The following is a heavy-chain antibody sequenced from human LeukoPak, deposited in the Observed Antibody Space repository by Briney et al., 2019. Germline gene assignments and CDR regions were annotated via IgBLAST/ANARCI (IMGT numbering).Heavy chain of an antibody. D-gene: IGHD3-10*01. J-gene: IGHJ4*02. Sequence: ASVKVSCKASGYTFTSYAMHWVRQAPGQRLEWMGWINAGNGNTKYSQKFQGRVTITRDTSASTAYMGLSSLRSEDTAVYYCARGTPMVSDYWGQGTLVTVSS. V-gene: IGHV1-3*01. CDR3: ARGTPMVSDY. CDR2: INAGNGNT. CDR1: GYTFTSYA.